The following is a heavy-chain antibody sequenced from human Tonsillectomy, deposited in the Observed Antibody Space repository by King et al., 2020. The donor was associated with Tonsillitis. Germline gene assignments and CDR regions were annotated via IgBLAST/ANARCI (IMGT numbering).Heavy chain of an antibody. CDR3: GRVFRGYDCSLAAED. J-gene: IGHJ4*02. D-gene: IGHD3-22*01. CDR2: LNSDGSST. Sequence: VQLVESGGGLVQPGGSLRLSCAASGFTFSHYLFHWVRQAPGKGLPWVSRLNSDGSSTSSADSVRGRFTISRDNAENTVYLQMNSPRVEDTSVYYCGRVFRGYDCSLAAEDWGQGTLVTVSS. V-gene: IGHV3-74*01. CDR1: GFTFSHYL.